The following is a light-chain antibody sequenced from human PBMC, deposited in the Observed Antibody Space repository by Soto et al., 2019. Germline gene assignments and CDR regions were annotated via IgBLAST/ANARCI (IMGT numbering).Light chain of an antibody. V-gene: IGKV1-5*03. CDR1: QTISSW. J-gene: IGKJ1*01. CDR2: KAS. CDR3: QHYNSYSEA. Sequence: DIQMTQSPSTLSGSVGDRVTITCQASQTISSWLGWYQQKPGKAPKLLIYKASTLKSGVPSRFSGSGSGTEFTLTISSLQPDDFATYYCQHYNSYSEAFGQGTKVDIK.